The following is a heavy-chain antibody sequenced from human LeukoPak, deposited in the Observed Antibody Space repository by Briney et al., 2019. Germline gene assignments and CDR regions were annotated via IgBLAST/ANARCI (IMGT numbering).Heavy chain of an antibody. Sequence: KPSETQSLTCAVSGGAISGYYWNWIRQPPGKGPEWIGHIHHSGSTNYIPSLKSRVTISVDTSKNQFSLKLSSVTAADTAVYYCARGSGAFDIWGQGTMVTVSS. J-gene: IGHJ3*02. CDR2: IHHSGST. V-gene: IGHV4-59*01. CDR1: GGAISGYY. CDR3: ARGSGAFDI.